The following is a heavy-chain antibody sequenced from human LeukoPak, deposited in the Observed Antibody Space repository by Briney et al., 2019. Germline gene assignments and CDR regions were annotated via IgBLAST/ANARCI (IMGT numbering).Heavy chain of an antibody. V-gene: IGHV3-23*01. J-gene: IGHJ4*02. CDR2: ISARGAST. CDR3: AKCCSGGSCYNPSLPSRTSSYYFDY. D-gene: IGHD2-15*01. CDR1: GFTFSSYA. Sequence: GGSLRLSCAASGFTFSSYAMSWVRQAPGKGLEWVSAISARGASTYYADSVKGRFTISRDNSKNTLYLQMNSLRAEDTAVYYCAKCCSGGSCYNPSLPSRTSSYYFDYWGQGTLVTVSS.